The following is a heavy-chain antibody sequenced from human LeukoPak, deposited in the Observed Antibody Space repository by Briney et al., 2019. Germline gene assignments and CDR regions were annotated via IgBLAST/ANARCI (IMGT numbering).Heavy chain of an antibody. V-gene: IGHV3-48*03. D-gene: IGHD1-1*01. CDR2: ISSSGSTI. J-gene: IGHJ4*02. CDR1: GFTFSSYE. Sequence: GGSLRLSCAASGFTFSSYEMNWVRQAPGKGLEWVSYISSSGSTIYYADSVKGRFTISRDNAKNSLYLQMNSLRAEDTAVYYCARKLTGTTYFDWWGQGVLVSVSS. CDR3: ARKLTGTTYFDW.